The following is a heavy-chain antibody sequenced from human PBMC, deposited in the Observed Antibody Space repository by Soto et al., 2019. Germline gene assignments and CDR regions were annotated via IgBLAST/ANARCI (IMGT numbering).Heavy chain of an antibody. CDR1: GLSVVGSY. V-gene: IGHV3-66*04. CDR3: ARQFVKQQLANYYFYGMDV. D-gene: IGHD6-13*01. CDR2: IYRGGTT. J-gene: IGHJ6*02. Sequence: GSLRLSCAASGLSVVGSYMNWFRQSPQKGLEWISVIYRGGTTYYADSVKGRFTISRDNSMNTLYLQMNSLRAEDTAVYYCARQFVKQQLANYYFYGMDVWGQGTTVTVS.